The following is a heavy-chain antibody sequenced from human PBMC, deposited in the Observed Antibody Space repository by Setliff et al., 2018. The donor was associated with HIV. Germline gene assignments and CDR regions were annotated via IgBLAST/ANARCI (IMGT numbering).Heavy chain of an antibody. CDR1: GYTFTSYG. J-gene: IGHJ1*01. CDR3: ARGWSEGTTVVQVEYFHH. CDR2: ISAYNGNT. V-gene: IGHV1-18*01. D-gene: IGHD3-10*01. Sequence: ASVKVSCKASGYTFTSYGISWVRQAPGQGLEWMGWISAYNGNTNYAQKLQGRVTMTTDTSTSTAYMELRNLRSDDTAVYYCARGWSEGTTVVQVEYFHHWGQGTLVTVSS.